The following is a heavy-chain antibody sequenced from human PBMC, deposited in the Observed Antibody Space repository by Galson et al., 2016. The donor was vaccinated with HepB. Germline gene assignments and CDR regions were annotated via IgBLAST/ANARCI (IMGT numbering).Heavy chain of an antibody. CDR2: IWYDGSNK. Sequence: SLRLSCAASGFTFRDYWMSWVRQAPGKGLEWVAVIWYDGSNKYYADSVKGRFTISRDNSKNTLYLQMNSLRAEDTAVYYCARESSIAAPGVLDYWGQGTLVTVSS. J-gene: IGHJ4*02. V-gene: IGHV3-33*08. CDR3: ARESSIAAPGVLDY. CDR1: GFTFRDYW. D-gene: IGHD6-13*01.